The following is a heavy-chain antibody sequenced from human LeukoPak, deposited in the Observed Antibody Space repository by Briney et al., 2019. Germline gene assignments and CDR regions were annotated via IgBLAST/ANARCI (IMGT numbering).Heavy chain of an antibody. CDR1: GFLLSSYA. Sequence: GGSLRLSCVPSGFLLSSYAMRWVRPAPGRGRKWVSSTSGSGGGKYYADSVKGRFTISRDNSKNTVYLQMNSLRAEDTAVYYCAKDRSCINEVCDGDIDYWGQRTLVTVSS. CDR3: AKDRSCINEVCDGDIDY. D-gene: IGHD2-8*01. J-gene: IGHJ4*01. V-gene: IGHV3-23*01. CDR2: TSGSGGGK.